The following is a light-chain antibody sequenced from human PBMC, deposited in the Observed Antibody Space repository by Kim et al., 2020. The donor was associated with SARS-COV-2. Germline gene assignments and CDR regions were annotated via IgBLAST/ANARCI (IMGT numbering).Light chain of an antibody. Sequence: DIVMTQSPRSLPVTPGEPASISCRSSESLLHYNGNNYLDWYLQKPGQSPQLLIYLGSNRASGVPDRFSGSGSGTDFTLKISRVEAEDVGVYYCMQGLSTRTFGQGTKVDIK. CDR2: LGS. J-gene: IGKJ1*01. V-gene: IGKV2-28*01. CDR3: MQGLSTRT. CDR1: ESLLHYNGNNY.